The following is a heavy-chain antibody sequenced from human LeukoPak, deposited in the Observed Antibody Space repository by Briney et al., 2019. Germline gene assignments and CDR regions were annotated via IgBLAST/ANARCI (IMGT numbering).Heavy chain of an antibody. Sequence: SETLSLTCTVSGGSISSSSYYWGWIRQPPGKGLEWIGSIYYSGSTNYNPSLKSRVTISVDTSKNQFSLKLSSVTAADTAVYYCARGAYSGYDWPLFDYWGQGTLVTVSS. CDR2: IYYSGST. J-gene: IGHJ4*02. V-gene: IGHV4-39*07. CDR1: GGSISSSSYY. CDR3: ARGAYSGYDWPLFDY. D-gene: IGHD5-12*01.